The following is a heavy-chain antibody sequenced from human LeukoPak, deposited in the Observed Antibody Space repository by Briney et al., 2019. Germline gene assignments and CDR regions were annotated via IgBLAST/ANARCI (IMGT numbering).Heavy chain of an antibody. CDR2: IYTSGST. J-gene: IGHJ4*02. CDR3: ARGDEEVSFDY. CDR1: GGSISSGSYY. Sequence: SQTLSLTCTVYGGSISSGSYYWSWLRQPAGKGLEWIGRIYTSGSTNYNPSLKSRVTISVDTSKNQFSLKLSSVTAADTAVYYCARGDEEVSFDYWGQGTLVTVSS. V-gene: IGHV4-61*02.